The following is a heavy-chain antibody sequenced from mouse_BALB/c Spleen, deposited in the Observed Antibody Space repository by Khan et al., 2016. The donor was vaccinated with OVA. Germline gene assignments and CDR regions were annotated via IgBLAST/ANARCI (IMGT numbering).Heavy chain of an antibody. Sequence: QVQLKQSGPGLVAPSQSLSITCTVSGFSLSRYSIHWIRQPPGKGLEWLGMIWGGGSTDYYSPLKSRLSISTDSSKSKVVFKMTSLQTDDTAMYYGARNHYGGGYWYFDVWGAGTTVTVSS. D-gene: IGHD1-1*01. CDR2: IWGGGST. J-gene: IGHJ1*01. CDR1: GFSLSRYS. CDR3: ARNHYGGGYWYFDV. V-gene: IGHV2-6-4*01.